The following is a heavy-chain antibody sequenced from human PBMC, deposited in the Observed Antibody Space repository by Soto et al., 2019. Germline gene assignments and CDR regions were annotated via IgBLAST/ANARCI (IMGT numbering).Heavy chain of an antibody. J-gene: IGHJ4*02. V-gene: IGHV4-4*02. CDR3: ARIGRYCSADNCHYFDY. CDR2: IYHSGST. CDR1: GDSISSSNW. D-gene: IGHD2-15*01. Sequence: SETLSLTCAVSGDSISSSNWWSWVRQPPGKGLEWIGEIYHSGSTNYNPSLKSRVTISVDKSKNQFSLNLNSVTAADTAMYYCARIGRYCSADNCHYFDYWGQGTLVTVSS.